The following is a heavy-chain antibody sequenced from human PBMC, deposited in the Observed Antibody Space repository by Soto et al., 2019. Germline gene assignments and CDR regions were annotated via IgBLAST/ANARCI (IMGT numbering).Heavy chain of an antibody. CDR3: ARDLKDCSGGSCYPGGYYYYYGMDV. CDR1: GFTFSSYS. J-gene: IGHJ6*02. D-gene: IGHD2-15*01. V-gene: IGHV3-21*01. CDR2: ISSSSSYI. Sequence: GGSLRLSCAASGFTFSSYSMNWVRQAPGKGLEWVSSISSSSSYIYYADSVKGRFTISRDNAKNSLYLQMNSLRAEDTAVYYCARDLKDCSGGSCYPGGYYYYYGMDVWGQGTTVTVSS.